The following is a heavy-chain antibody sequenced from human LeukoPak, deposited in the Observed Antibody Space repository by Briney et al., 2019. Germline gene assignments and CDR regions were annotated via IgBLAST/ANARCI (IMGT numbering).Heavy chain of an antibody. V-gene: IGHV1-2*02. Sequence: ASVKVSCKASGYTFTGYYVHWVRQAPGQGLEWMGWINPNSGGTNYAQKFQGRVTMTRDTSISTAYMELSRLRSGDTAAYYCARVLTLRTGHFDYWGQGTLVTVSS. CDR3: ARVLTLRTGHFDY. CDR2: INPNSGGT. D-gene: IGHD1-1*01. J-gene: IGHJ4*02. CDR1: GYTFTGYY.